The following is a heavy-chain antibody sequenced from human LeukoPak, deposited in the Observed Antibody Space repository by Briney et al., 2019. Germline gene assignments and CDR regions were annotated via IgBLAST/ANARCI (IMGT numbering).Heavy chain of an antibody. V-gene: IGHV4-4*07. D-gene: IGHD2-2*02. J-gene: IGHJ6*02. CDR2: IYTSGST. CDR1: GGSISSYY. Sequence: PSETLSLTCTVSGGSISSYYWSWIRQPAGKGLEWIGRIYTSGSTNYNPSLKSRVTMSVDTSKNQFSLKPSSVTAADTAVYYCAGDIVVVPAAIGGSYYYGMDVWGQGTTVTVSS. CDR3: AGDIVVVPAAIGGSYYYGMDV.